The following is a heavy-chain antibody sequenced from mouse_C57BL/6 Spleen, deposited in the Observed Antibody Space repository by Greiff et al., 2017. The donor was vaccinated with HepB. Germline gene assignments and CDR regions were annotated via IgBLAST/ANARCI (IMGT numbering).Heavy chain of an antibody. J-gene: IGHJ1*03. D-gene: IGHD1-1*01. CDR2: IDPSDSYT. V-gene: IGHV1-69*01. Sequence: QVQLQQPGAELVMPGASVKLSCKASGYTFTSYWMHWVKQRPGQGLEWIGEIDPSDSYTNYNQKFKGKSTLTVDKSSSTAYMQLSSLTSEDSAGYYCARRGDYYGSSPPWYFDVWGTGTTVTVSS. CDR3: ARRGDYYGSSPPWYFDV. CDR1: GYTFTSYW.